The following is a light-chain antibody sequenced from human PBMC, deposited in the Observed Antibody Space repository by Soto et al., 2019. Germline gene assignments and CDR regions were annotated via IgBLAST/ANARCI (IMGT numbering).Light chain of an antibody. CDR3: QQYGNPPQT. CDR2: GAS. CDR1: QSVRSSY. V-gene: IGKV3-20*01. Sequence: ETVLTQSPGTLSLTSGERVTLSCRASQSVRSSYLAWYQQKPGQAPRLLIYGASGRATGIPDRFSGSGSGTDFTLTISRLEPEDFAVYYCQQYGNPPQTFGQETKVEIK. J-gene: IGKJ1*01.